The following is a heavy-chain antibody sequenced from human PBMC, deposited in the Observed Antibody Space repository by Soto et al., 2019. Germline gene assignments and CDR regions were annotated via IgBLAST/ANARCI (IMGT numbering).Heavy chain of an antibody. J-gene: IGHJ4*02. CDR2: INPSGGST. D-gene: IGHD3-22*01. V-gene: IGHV1-46*03. CDR1: GYTFTSYY. CDR3: ARSAPPFSDSFPLDY. Sequence: QVQLVQSGAEVKKPGASVKVSCKASGYTFTSYYMHWVRQAPGQGLEWMGIINPSGGSTSYAQKFQGRVTMTRDTSTSTVYMDLSSLRSAATAVYYCARSAPPFSDSFPLDYWGQGTLVTVSS.